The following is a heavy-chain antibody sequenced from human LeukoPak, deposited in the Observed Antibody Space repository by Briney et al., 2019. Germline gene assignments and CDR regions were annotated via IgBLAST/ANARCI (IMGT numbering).Heavy chain of an antibody. V-gene: IGHV3-33*01. CDR2: IWYDGSNK. CDR3: ARDRDTTVVTRYYFDY. Sequence: PGGSLRLSCAASGFTFSSYGMPWVRQAPGKGLEWVAVIWYDGSNKYYADSVKGRFTISRDNSKNTLYLQMNSLRAEDTAVYYCARDRDTTVVTRYYFDYWGQGTLVTVSS. J-gene: IGHJ4*02. CDR1: GFTFSSYG. D-gene: IGHD4-23*01.